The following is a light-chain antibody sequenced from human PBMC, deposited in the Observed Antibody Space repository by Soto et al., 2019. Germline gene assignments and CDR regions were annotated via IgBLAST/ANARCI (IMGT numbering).Light chain of an antibody. J-gene: IGLJ1*01. CDR3: VLYMGSGIDV. V-gene: IGLV8-61*01. CDR2: STN. Sequence: QTVVTQEPSFSVSPGGTLTLTCGLSSGSVSTTYYPSWYQQTPGQAPRTLIYSTNTRSSGVPDRFSGSILGNKAALTITGAQADDESDYYCVLYMGSGIDVFGTGTKVTVL. CDR1: SGSVSTTYY.